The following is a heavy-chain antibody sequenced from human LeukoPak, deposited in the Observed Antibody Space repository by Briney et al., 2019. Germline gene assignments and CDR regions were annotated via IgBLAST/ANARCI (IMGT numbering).Heavy chain of an antibody. CDR1: KFNFHNYG. J-gene: IGHJ4*02. CDR3: ARESSLAVAGSFVY. D-gene: IGHD6-19*01. V-gene: IGHV3-23*01. Sequence: PGGSPRLSCTTPKFNFHNYGLTWVRQAPGKELEWVSSISSHGAQYAASVQGRFTISRDNSKNTLYLQMNSLRAEDTAVYYCARESSLAVAGSFVYWGQGTLVTVSS. CDR2: ISSHGA.